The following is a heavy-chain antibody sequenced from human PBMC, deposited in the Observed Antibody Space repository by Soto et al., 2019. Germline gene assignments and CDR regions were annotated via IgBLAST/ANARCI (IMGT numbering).Heavy chain of an antibody. J-gene: IGHJ6*03. CDR3: ARAGVYCTSNMDV. D-gene: IGHD2-8*01. V-gene: IGHV3-66*01. CDR2: TFSGGST. Sequence: GGSLRLSCAASGLNVSDNSMNWVRQAPGRGLEWVSVTFSGGSTYYADSVKGRFTVSRDTSKNTLSLQMKRLRAEAQACYYFARAGVYCTSNMDVWGKGTTVTVSS. CDR1: GLNVSDNS.